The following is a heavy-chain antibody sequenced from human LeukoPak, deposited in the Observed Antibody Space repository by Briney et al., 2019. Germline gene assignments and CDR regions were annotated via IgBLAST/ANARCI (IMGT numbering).Heavy chain of an antibody. CDR2: IKLDGGVK. CDR3: TRQTERDAYNRY. CDR1: GFTFSSFW. Sequence: PGRSLRLSCADSGFTFSSFWMSWARQAPGKGLEWVANIKLDGGVKNYVDSVKGRFTISRDNAKNSLYLQMDSLRAEDTAVYYCTRQTERDAYNRYWGQGTLVTVSS. J-gene: IGHJ4*02. V-gene: IGHV3-7*05. D-gene: IGHD5-24*01.